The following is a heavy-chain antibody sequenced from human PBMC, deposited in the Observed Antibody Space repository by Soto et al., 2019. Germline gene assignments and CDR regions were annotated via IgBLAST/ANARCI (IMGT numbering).Heavy chain of an antibody. CDR1: GFTFSSCA. CDR3: GKGRSYYYYYGVDV. D-gene: IGHD1-26*01. V-gene: IGHV3-23*01. CDR2: IIDRGGST. J-gene: IGHJ6*02. Sequence: EVHLLESGGALVQPGGSLRLSCAASGFTFSSCAMGWVRQAPGKGLEWVSDIIDRGGSTYYADAVKGRFTISRDNSKSTLYLQMNSLRAEDTAVYYCGKGRSYYYYYGVDVWGQGTTVTVSS.